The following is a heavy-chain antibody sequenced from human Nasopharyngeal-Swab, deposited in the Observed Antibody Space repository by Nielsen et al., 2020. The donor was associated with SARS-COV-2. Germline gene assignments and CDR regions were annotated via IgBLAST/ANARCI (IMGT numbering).Heavy chain of an antibody. D-gene: IGHD2-21*01. V-gene: IGHV3-7*01. J-gene: IGHJ5*02. Sequence: GESLKISCAASGFTFSFYEMNWVRQAPGKGLEWVANIKQDGSEKYYVDSVKGRFTISRDNAKNSLYLQMNSLRAEDTAVYYCARDLPTYSDWFDPWGQGTLVTVSS. CDR2: IKQDGSEK. CDR3: ARDLPTYSDWFDP. CDR1: GFTFSFYE.